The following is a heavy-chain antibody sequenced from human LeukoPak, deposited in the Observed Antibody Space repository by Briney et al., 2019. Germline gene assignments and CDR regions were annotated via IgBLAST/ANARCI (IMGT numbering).Heavy chain of an antibody. CDR3: AAGGSSWYPGAFDI. V-gene: IGHV4-61*01. Sequence: SETLSLTCTVSGGSISSGSYYWSWIRQPPGKGLEWIGYIYYSGSTNYNPSLKSRVTISVDTSKNQFSLKLSSVTAADTAVYYCAAGGSSWYPGAFDIWGQGTMVTVSS. J-gene: IGHJ3*02. CDR2: IYYSGST. CDR1: GGSISSGSYY. D-gene: IGHD6-13*01.